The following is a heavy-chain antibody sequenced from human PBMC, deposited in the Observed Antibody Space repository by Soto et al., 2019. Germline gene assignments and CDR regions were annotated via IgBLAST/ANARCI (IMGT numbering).Heavy chain of an antibody. Sequence: QLQLQESGPGLVKASETLSLTCNVSGGSISSSRSYWAWIRQPPGKGLEWIANIFYSGSTYYKPSLASRVTVSGDTSKNQFSLKLSSVTAADTAVYYCARQQTTADIDLWFDPWGQGTLVTVSS. V-gene: IGHV4-39*01. CDR2: IFYSGST. CDR3: ARQQTTADIDLWFDP. D-gene: IGHD2-2*01. CDR1: GGSISSSRSY. J-gene: IGHJ5*02.